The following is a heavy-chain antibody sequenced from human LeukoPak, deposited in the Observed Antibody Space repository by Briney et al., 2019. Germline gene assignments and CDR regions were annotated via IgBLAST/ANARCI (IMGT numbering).Heavy chain of an antibody. D-gene: IGHD3-10*01. Sequence: ASVKVSCKASGYTFTSYGISWVRQAPGQGLEWMGWISDYNGNTNYAQKLQGRVTMTTDTSTSTAYMELRSLRSDDTAVYYCARVYYYGSGSYSNWFDPWGQGTLVTVSS. CDR1: GYTFTSYG. CDR2: ISDYNGNT. CDR3: ARVYYYGSGSYSNWFDP. V-gene: IGHV1-18*01. J-gene: IGHJ5*02.